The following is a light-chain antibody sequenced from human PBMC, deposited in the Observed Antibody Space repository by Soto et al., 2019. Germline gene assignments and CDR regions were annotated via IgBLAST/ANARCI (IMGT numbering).Light chain of an antibody. CDR1: QSVSSSY. CDR2: GAS. V-gene: IGKV3-20*01. CDR3: QQYGSSPGT. Sequence: EIVLTQSPGTLSLSPGERATLSXRARQSVSSSYLAWYQQKLGQAPRXXIYGASSRATGIPDRFSGSVPGTDFTLTISRLEPEDFAVYYCQQYGSSPGTFGQGTKVDI. J-gene: IGKJ1*01.